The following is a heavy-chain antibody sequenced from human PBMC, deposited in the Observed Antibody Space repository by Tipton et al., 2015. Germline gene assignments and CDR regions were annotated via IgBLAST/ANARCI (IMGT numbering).Heavy chain of an antibody. Sequence: TLSLTCGVSGGSISSIVYYWGWIRQPPGKGLEWIGTIDHRGKTYYNPSLKSRLTISVDTSENHISLNLTSVTAADTAVYFCVRHGPLLRGIYFYYSMDVWGHGTTVTVSS. J-gene: IGHJ6*02. V-gene: IGHV4-39*01. CDR2: IDHRGKT. CDR1: GGSISSIVYY. CDR3: VRHGPLLRGIYFYYSMDV. D-gene: IGHD3-10*01.